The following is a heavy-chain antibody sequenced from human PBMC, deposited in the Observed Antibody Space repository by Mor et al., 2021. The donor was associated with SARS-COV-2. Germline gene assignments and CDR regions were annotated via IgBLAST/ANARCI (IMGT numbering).Heavy chain of an antibody. V-gene: IGHV3-48*02. D-gene: IGHD6-19*01. Sequence: VRCRFTISRDNAKNSLYLQMNSLRDEDTAVYYCARVYSSGWHDYWGQGTL. J-gene: IGHJ4*02. CDR3: ARVYSSGWHDY.